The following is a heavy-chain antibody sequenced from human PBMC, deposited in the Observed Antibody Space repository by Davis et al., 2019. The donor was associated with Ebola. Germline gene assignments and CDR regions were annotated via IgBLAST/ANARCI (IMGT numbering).Heavy chain of an antibody. CDR2: IYSGGST. V-gene: IGHV3-53*01. Sequence: GESLKISCAASGFTVSSNYMSWVRQAPGKGLEWVSVIYSGGSTYYADSVKGRFTISRDNSKNTLYLQMNSLRAEDTAVYYCAREGYYGSGSYGLDYWGQGTLVTVSS. J-gene: IGHJ4*02. CDR1: GFTVSSNY. CDR3: AREGYYGSGSYGLDY. D-gene: IGHD3-10*01.